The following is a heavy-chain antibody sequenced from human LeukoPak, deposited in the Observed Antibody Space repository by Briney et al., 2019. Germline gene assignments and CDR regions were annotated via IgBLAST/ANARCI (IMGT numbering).Heavy chain of an antibody. J-gene: IGHJ4*02. CDR3: ARDFSRFDY. CDR1: GFPFSSYS. D-gene: IGHD2/OR15-2a*01. V-gene: IGHV3-21*01. Sequence: PGGSLRLSCAASGFPFSSYSMNWVRQAPGKGLEWVSSISSSSSYIHYADSVKGLFTISRDNAKNSLYLQMNSLRAEDTAVYYCARDFSRFDYWGQGTLVTVSS. CDR2: ISSSSSYI.